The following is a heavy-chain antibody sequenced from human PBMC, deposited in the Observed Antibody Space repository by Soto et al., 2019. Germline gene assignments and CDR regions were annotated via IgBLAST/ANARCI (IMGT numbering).Heavy chain of an antibody. D-gene: IGHD1-1*01. Sequence: QVQLQQWGAGLLKPSETLSLTCAVYGGSVSSGSYYWSWMRQPPGKGLEWIGEMSHSGGTHFNPSLKSRVTISVDKSKNQFSLKMSFVTAADTALYYCARVERGTATTVVDAFDIWGPGTMVTVSS. J-gene: IGHJ3*02. V-gene: IGHV4-34*01. CDR3: ARVERGTATTVVDAFDI. CDR2: MSHSGGT. CDR1: GGSVSSGSYY.